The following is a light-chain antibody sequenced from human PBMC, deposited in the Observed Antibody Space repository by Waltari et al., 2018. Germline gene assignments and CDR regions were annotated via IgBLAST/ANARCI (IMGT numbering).Light chain of an antibody. CDR2: EVS. CDR1: SSDVGGYNY. CDR3: SSYAGSNNVV. Sequence: QSALTQPPSASGSPGQSVTISCPGTSSDVGGYNYASWYQQHPGKAPKLMIYEVSKRPSGVPDRFSGSKSGNTASLTVSGLQAEDEADYYCSSYAGSNNVVFGGGTKLTVL. J-gene: IGLJ2*01. V-gene: IGLV2-8*01.